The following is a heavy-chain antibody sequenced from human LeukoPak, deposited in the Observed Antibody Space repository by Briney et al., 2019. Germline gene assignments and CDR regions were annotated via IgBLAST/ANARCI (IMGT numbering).Heavy chain of an antibody. CDR3: AKPYYYGSRSYMDY. CDR1: GFPFSSYG. J-gene: IGHJ4*02. CDR2: ISYDRSNT. Sequence: GRSLRLSCAASGFPFSSYGMHWLRPAPGKGLEGVAVISYDRSNTYYADSVKGRFTISRDNSKTMLYLQMNSLRAEDTAVYYCAKPYYYGSRSYMDYWGQGTLVTASS. V-gene: IGHV3-30*18. D-gene: IGHD3-10*01.